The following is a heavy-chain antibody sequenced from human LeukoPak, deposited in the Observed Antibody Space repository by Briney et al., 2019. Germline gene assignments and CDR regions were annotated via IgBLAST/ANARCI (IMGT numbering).Heavy chain of an antibody. D-gene: IGHD3-9*01. V-gene: IGHV1-69*05. CDR2: IIPIFGTA. CDR3: ARGPTHYDILTGYSAPNWFDP. J-gene: IGHJ5*02. Sequence: ASVKVSCMASGGTFSSYAISWVRQAPGQGLEWMGGIIPIFGTANYAQKFQGRVTITTDESTSTAYMELSSLRSEDTAVYYCARGPTHYDILTGYSAPNWFDPWGQGTLVTVSS. CDR1: GGTFSSYA.